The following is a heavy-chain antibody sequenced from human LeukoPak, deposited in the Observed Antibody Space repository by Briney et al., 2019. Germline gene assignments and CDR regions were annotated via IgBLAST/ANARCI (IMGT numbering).Heavy chain of an antibody. Sequence: QAGGSLRLSCAASGFPFSNYALHWVRQAPGKGLEWVAVVSDDGANQFYADFVKGRFTVSRDNSKNTLYLQMNSLRAEDTAMYFCAGMAVVPAANGYFRDYWGQGTLVTVSP. V-gene: IGHV3-30-3*01. D-gene: IGHD2-2*01. CDR1: GFPFSNYA. CDR3: AGMAVVPAANGYFRDY. CDR2: VSDDGANQ. J-gene: IGHJ4*02.